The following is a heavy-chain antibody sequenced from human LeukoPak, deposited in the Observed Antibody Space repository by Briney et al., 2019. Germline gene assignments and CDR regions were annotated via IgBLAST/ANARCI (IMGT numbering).Heavy chain of an antibody. CDR2: ISWNSGTI. Sequence: PGRSLRLSCAASGFTFDDYVMHWVRHAPGKGLEWVSGISWNSGTIGYADSVKGRFTISRDNAKTSLYLQMNSLRAEDTALYYCARDPGYSSTLDYWGQGTLVTVSS. J-gene: IGHJ4*02. D-gene: IGHD6-13*01. CDR3: ARDPGYSSTLDY. V-gene: IGHV3-9*01. CDR1: GFTFDDYV.